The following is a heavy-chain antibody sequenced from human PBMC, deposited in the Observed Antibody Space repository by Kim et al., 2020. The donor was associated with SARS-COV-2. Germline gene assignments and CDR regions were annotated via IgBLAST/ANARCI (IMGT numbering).Heavy chain of an antibody. V-gene: IGHV4-59*01. CDR2: IYYSGST. CDR1: GGSISSYY. J-gene: IGHJ4*02. Sequence: SETLSLTCTVSGGSISSYYWSWIRQPPGKGLEWIGYIYYSGSTNYNPSLKSRVTISVDTSKNQFSLKLSSVTAADTAVYYCARSYSSGFDYWGQGTLVTVSS. D-gene: IGHD6-19*01. CDR3: ARSYSSGFDY.